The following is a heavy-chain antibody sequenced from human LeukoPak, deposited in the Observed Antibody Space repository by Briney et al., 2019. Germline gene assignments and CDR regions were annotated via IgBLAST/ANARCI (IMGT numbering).Heavy chain of an antibody. CDR2: IYTSGTT. CDR3: ARAATVPFVWFDP. Sequence: PSETLSLTCTASGGSVRRGNYYWTWIRQPAGSGLEWIGRIYTSGTTDYNPSLKSRVTISVDTSKNQFSLKLSSVTAADTAVYYCARAATVPFVWFDPWGQGTLVTVSS. J-gene: IGHJ5*02. CDR1: GGSVRRGNYY. V-gene: IGHV4-61*10. D-gene: IGHD4-17*01.